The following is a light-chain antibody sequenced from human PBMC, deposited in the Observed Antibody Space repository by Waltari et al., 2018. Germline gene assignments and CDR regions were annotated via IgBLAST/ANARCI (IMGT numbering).Light chain of an antibody. Sequence: QSALTQPRSVSGSPGQSVTISCTATSSDVGGYNYVSWYQQHPGKAPKLMIYDVSKRPSGVPDRFSASKSANTASLTISGLQADDEADYYCCSYAGSSNWAFGGGTKLTVL. J-gene: IGLJ3*02. CDR2: DVS. CDR3: CSYAGSSNWA. V-gene: IGLV2-11*01. CDR1: SSDVGGYNY.